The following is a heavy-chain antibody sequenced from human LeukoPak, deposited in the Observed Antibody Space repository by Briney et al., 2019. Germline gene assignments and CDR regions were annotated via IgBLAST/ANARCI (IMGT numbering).Heavy chain of an antibody. J-gene: IGHJ4*02. CDR3: ARGLVARSGFPIHFDY. V-gene: IGHV4-4*07. CDR2: IYTSGST. CDR1: GGSISSYY. D-gene: IGHD3-3*01. Sequence: SETLSLTCTVSGGSISSYYWSWIRQPAGKGLEWIGRIYTSGSTNYNPSLKSRVTMSVDTSKNQFSLKLSSVTAADTAVYYCARGLVARSGFPIHFDYWGQGTLVTVSS.